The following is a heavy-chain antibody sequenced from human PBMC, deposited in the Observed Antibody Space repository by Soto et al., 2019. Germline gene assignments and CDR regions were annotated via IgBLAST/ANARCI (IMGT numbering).Heavy chain of an antibody. J-gene: IGHJ3*02. Sequence: GESLKISCKASGYSFTTYWIGWARQMPGKGLEWMGIIYPGDSDTRYSPSFQGQVTISADKSISTAYLQWRSLKASDNAMYYCARRGAVVPGDAFDIWGQGTMVTVSS. V-gene: IGHV5-51*01. D-gene: IGHD3-22*01. CDR2: IYPGDSDT. CDR1: GYSFTTYW. CDR3: ARRGAVVPGDAFDI.